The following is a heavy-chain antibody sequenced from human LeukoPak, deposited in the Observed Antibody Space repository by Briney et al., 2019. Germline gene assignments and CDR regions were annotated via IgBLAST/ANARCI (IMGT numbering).Heavy chain of an antibody. CDR2: INHSGST. V-gene: IGHV4-34*01. D-gene: IGHD2-2*01. CDR1: GGSFSGYY. CDR3: ARYRVVPAYYYYYGTDV. J-gene: IGHJ6*02. Sequence: SETLSLTCAVYGGSFSGYYWSWIRQPPGKGLEWIGEINHSGSTNYNPSLKSRVTISVDTPKNQFSLKLSSVTAADTAVYYCARYRVVPAYYYYYGTDVWGQGTTVTVSS.